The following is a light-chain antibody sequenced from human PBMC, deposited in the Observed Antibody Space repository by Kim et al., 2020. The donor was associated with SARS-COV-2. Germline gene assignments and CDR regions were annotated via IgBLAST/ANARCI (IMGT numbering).Light chain of an antibody. J-gene: IGKJ1*01. Sequence: DIQMTQSPSTLSASVGDRVTITCRASQSIDSWLAWYQQKPGQAPKLLIYKASRLHSGVSSRFSGSGSGTEFTLTINGLQPDDFAMYFCQQYETYWTFGLGTKVDIK. CDR1: QSIDSW. V-gene: IGKV1-5*03. CDR2: KAS. CDR3: QQYETYWT.